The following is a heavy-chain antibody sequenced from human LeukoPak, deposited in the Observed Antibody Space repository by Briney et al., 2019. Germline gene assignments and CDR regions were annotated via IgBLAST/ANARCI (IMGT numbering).Heavy chain of an antibody. CDR3: ATYGPLTGDDY. D-gene: IGHD7-27*01. CDR1: GFTFSSYA. CDR2: IYRGGSI. V-gene: IGHV3-53*01. Sequence: PGGSLRLSCAASGFTFSSYAMSWVRQAPGKGLEWVSVIYRGGSIYYADSVKGRFSISRDNSKNMLYLQMNSLRAEDTAVYYCATYGPLTGDDYWGQGTLVTVSS. J-gene: IGHJ4*02.